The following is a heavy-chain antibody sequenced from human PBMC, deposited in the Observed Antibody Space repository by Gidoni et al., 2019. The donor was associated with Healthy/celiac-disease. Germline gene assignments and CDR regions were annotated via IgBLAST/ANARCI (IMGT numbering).Heavy chain of an antibody. J-gene: IGHJ4*02. CDR3: ERWELGY. CDR2: ISSNGGST. CDR1: GFTFSSYA. Sequence: LVASGGGLVQPGGSLRLSCSASGFTFSSYAMHWVLQAPGKGMECVSAISSNGGSTYYADSVKGRFTISRDNSKNTLYLQMSSLRAEDTAVYYCERWELGYWGQGTLVTVSS. D-gene: IGHD1-26*01. V-gene: IGHV3-64D*06.